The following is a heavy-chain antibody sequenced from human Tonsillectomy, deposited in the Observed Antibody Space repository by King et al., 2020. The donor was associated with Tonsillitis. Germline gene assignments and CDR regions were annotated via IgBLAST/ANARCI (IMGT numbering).Heavy chain of an antibody. V-gene: IGHV3-48*02. Sequence: VQLVESGGGLVQPGGSLRLSCAASGFTFSSYSMNWFRQAPGKGLEWVSYISTSSSTIYYADSVKGRFTISRDNAKNSLYLQMNNLRDEDTAVYYCARDRLGIGNFDYWGQGTLVTVSS. J-gene: IGHJ4*02. CDR2: ISTSSSTI. CDR1: GFTFSSYS. CDR3: ARDRLGIGNFDY. D-gene: IGHD7-27*01.